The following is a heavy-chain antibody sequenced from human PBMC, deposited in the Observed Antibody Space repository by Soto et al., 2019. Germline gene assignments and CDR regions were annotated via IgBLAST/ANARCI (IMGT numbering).Heavy chain of an antibody. CDR2: ISGSGSSV. CDR3: AKVRASYLSASYFYYGLDV. CDR1: GFTFSHYV. D-gene: IGHD3-10*01. Sequence: EVELLESGGGLVRPGGSLRLSCAASGFTFSHYVLSWVRQSSERGLEWVSSISGSGSSVYVADSVRGRFIMSRDLSTNTVSLQMNSLRAEDTAVYYCAKVRASYLSASYFYYGLDVWGQGTTVTVSS. V-gene: IGHV3-23*01. J-gene: IGHJ6*02.